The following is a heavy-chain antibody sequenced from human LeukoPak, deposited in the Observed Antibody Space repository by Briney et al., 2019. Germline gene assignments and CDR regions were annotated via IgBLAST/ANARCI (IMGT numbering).Heavy chain of an antibody. V-gene: IGHV4-59*01. J-gene: IGHJ5*02. Sequence: SETLSLTCTVSGGSISSYYWSWIRQPPGKGLEWIGYIYYSGSTNYNPSLKSRVTISVDTSKNQFSLKLSSVTAADTAVYYCARGVRNWFDPWGQGTLVTVSS. CDR1: GGSISSYY. CDR3: ARGVRNWFDP. D-gene: IGHD1-1*01. CDR2: IYYSGST.